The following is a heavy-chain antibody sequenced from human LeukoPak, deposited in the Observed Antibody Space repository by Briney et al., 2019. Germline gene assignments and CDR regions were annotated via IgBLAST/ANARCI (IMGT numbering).Heavy chain of an antibody. CDR1: GFTFSSYS. V-gene: IGHV3-21*01. CDR2: ISSGSSYI. D-gene: IGHD3-16*01. J-gene: IGHJ4*02. Sequence: GGYLRLYCAASGFTFSSYSMNWVRQAPGKGLEWVSSISSGSSYIYYADSVKGRFTISRDNAKNSLYLQMNSLRAEDTAVYYCASMYDYVWGSYPDLDYWGQGTLVTVSS. CDR3: ASMYDYVWGSYPDLDY.